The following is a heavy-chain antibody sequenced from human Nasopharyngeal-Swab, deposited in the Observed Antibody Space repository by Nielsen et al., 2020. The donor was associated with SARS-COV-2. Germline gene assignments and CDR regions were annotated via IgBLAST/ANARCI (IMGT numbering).Heavy chain of an antibody. Sequence: GGSLRLSCAASGFSFSKYAMTWVRQAPGKGLEWDSVISASGGTTKYADSVRGRFTISRDNSKNTVYLQMRSLRVEDTAVYHCAGVPALQPLSGSGYPLDHWGQGTQVTVS. CDR2: ISASGGTT. J-gene: IGHJ5*02. CDR1: GFSFSKYA. V-gene: IGHV3-23*01. D-gene: IGHD3-22*01. CDR3: AGVPALQPLSGSGYPLDH.